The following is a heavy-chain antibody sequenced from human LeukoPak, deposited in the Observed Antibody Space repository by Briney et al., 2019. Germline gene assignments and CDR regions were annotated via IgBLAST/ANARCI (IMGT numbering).Heavy chain of an antibody. V-gene: IGHV4-39*01. CDR2: IYYGGSI. Sequence: SETLSLTCTVSRGSITSTSHYWGWIRQPPGKGLEWIGSIYYGGSIYYNPSLKSRVTLSVDTSKSQFSLKLSSVTAADTAVYYCARLLYDRSGYYYFDYWGQGTLVTVSS. J-gene: IGHJ4*02. CDR1: RGSITSTSHY. D-gene: IGHD3-22*01. CDR3: ARLLYDRSGYYYFDY.